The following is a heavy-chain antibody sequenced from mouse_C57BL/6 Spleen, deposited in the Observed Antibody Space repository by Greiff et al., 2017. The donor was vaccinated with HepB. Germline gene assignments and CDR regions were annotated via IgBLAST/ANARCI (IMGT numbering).Heavy chain of an antibody. CDR1: GFNIKDDY. CDR3: TTGTYYSNYDAMDY. CDR2: IDPENGDT. Sequence: EVQLQQSGAELVRPGASVKLSCTASGFNIKDDYMHWVKQRPEQGLEWIGWIDPENGDTEYASKFQGKATITADTSSNTAYLQLRSLTSEDTAVYYCTTGTYYSNYDAMDYWGQGTSVTVSS. D-gene: IGHD2-5*01. V-gene: IGHV14-4*01. J-gene: IGHJ4*01.